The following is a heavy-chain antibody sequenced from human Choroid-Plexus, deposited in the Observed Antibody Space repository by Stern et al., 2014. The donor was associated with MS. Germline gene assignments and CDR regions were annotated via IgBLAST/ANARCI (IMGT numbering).Heavy chain of an antibody. CDR3: ARDQRGITIFGVVTDYYYLGMDV. CDR1: GYLFTGYY. J-gene: IGHJ6*02. CDR2: VKPNPGCT. V-gene: IGHV1-2*02. D-gene: IGHD3-3*01. Sequence: VQLVQSGAEVKKPGASVKVSRKTSGYLFTGYYIPLVRQAPGQGLDWMAMVKPNPGCTYDAQKLPDRVTISRDTSISTAYVELSSLTSDDTAVYYCARDQRGITIFGVVTDYYYLGMDVWGQGTTVTVSS.